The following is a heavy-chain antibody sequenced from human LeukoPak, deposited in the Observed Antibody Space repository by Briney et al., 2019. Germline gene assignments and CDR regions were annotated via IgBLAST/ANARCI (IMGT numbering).Heavy chain of an antibody. CDR2: IKQDGSEK. D-gene: IGHD2-21*01. CDR3: ARGCPFGEYYFDY. CDR1: GFTFSSYW. V-gene: IGHV3-7*01. J-gene: IGHJ4*02. Sequence: QPGGSLRLSCAASGFTFSSYWMSWVRQAPGKGLEWVATIKQDGSEKFYVDSVKGRFTISRDNAKNSLYLQMNSLRAEDTAVYYCARGCPFGEYYFDYWGQGTLVTVSS.